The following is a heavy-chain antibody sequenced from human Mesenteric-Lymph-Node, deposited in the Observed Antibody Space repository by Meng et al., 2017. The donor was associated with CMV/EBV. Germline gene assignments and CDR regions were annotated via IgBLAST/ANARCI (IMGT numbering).Heavy chain of an antibody. D-gene: IGHD4-17*01. CDR2: IRYDGSNK. V-gene: IGHV3-30*02. Sequence: GGSLRLSCAASGFTFSSYGMHWVRQAPGKGLEWVAFIRYDGSNKYYADSVKGRFTISRDNSKNTLYLQMNSLRAEDTAVYYCASSYYGDYALYFDYWGQGTLVTVSS. CDR1: GFTFSSYG. CDR3: ASSYYGDYALYFDY. J-gene: IGHJ4*02.